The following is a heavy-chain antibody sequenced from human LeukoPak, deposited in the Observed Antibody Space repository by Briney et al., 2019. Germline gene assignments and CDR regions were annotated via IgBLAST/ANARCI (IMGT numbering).Heavy chain of an antibody. V-gene: IGHV1-18*04. Sequence: ASVKVSCKASGYTFTSYGISWVRQAPGQGLEWMGWISAYNGNTNYAQSLQGRVTMTTDTSTSTAYMELRSLRSDDTAVYYRARAPLASGYADYWGQGTLVTVSS. D-gene: IGHD5-12*01. CDR1: GYTFTSYG. J-gene: IGHJ4*02. CDR2: ISAYNGNT. CDR3: ARAPLASGYADY.